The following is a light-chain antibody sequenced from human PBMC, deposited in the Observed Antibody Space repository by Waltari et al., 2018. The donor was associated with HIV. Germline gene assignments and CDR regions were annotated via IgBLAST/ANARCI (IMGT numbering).Light chain of an antibody. Sequence: QSALTQSASVSGSPGPSLTISCTGTSSDVGAYTLVSWYQQHPGEVPKLLIYEVTKRPSGVSTRFSGSKSGNTASLTISGLQAEDEADYYCCSYAGSGLVFGGGTKLTVL. J-gene: IGLJ3*02. CDR1: SSDVGAYTL. V-gene: IGLV2-23*02. CDR2: EVT. CDR3: CSYAGSGLV.